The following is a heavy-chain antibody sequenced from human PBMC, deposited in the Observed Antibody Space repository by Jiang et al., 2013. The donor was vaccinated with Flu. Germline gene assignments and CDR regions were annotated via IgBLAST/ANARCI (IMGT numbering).Heavy chain of an antibody. D-gene: IGHD3-10*01. Sequence: GPGLVKPSETLSLTCTVSGGSISSSSYYWGWIRQPPGKGLEWIGSIYYSGSTYYNPSLKSPRVTISVDTSKNQFSLKLSSVTAADTAVYYCASLLPRGNWFDPWGQGTLVTVSS. J-gene: IGHJ5*02. CDR2: IYYSGST. V-gene: IGHV4-39*01. CDR3: ASLLPRGNWFDP. CDR1: GGSISSSSYY.